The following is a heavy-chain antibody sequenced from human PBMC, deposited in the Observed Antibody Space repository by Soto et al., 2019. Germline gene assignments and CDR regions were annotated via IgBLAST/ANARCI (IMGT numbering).Heavy chain of an antibody. CDR3: ARAFSTSWRDAFDI. CDR1: GYTFTSYD. D-gene: IGHD2-2*01. Sequence: QVQLVQSVAEMRKPGASVKVSCKASGYTFTSYDIHWVRQATGQGLEWMGCMNPNNGNTGYAQKFQGRVTMTRNTSISTAYMELSSLRSDDTAAYYCARAFSTSWRDAFDIWGPGTMVTVSS. J-gene: IGHJ3*02. V-gene: IGHV1-8*01. CDR2: MNPNNGNT.